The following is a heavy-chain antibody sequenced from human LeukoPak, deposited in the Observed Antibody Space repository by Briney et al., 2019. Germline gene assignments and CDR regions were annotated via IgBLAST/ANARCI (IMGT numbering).Heavy chain of an antibody. Sequence: GGSLRLSCAASGFTFSSYWMSWVRQAPGKGLEWVANIKQDGSEKYYVDSVKGRFTISRDNAKNSLYLQMNSLRAEDTAVYYCARVGGYSYGYYYYYYMDVWGKGTTVTVSS. CDR3: ARVGGYSYGYYYYYYMDV. CDR2: IKQDGSEK. CDR1: GFTFSSYW. J-gene: IGHJ6*03. V-gene: IGHV3-7*01. D-gene: IGHD5-18*01.